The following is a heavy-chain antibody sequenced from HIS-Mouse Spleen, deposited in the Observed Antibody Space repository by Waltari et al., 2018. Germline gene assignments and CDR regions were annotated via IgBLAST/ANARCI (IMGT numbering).Heavy chain of an antibody. Sequence: QVQLVQSGAEVKKPGASVKVSCKASGYTFTGYYMHWVRQAPGQGLEWMGWTNPNRGGKNYAQRVKGRGTMTRDTSISTASMELSRLRSDDTAVYYCARDYGIAAAGKDRNWFDPWGQGTLVTVSS. J-gene: IGHJ5*02. CDR2: TNPNRGGK. CDR1: GYTFTGYY. CDR3: ARDYGIAAAGKDRNWFDP. D-gene: IGHD6-13*01. V-gene: IGHV1-2*02.